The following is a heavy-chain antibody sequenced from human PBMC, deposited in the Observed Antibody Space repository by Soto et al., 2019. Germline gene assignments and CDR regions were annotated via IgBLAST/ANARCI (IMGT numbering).Heavy chain of an antibody. D-gene: IGHD1-26*01. V-gene: IGHV1-69*12. CDR3: ATTPPVGGYYYYGMDV. CDR2: IIPNFGTA. Sequence: QVQLVQSGAEVKKPGSSVKVSCKASGGTFISYAISWVRQAPGQGLEWMGGIIPNFGTANYAQKFQGRVTITADESTSTAYMELSSLRSEDTAVYYCATTPPVGGYYYYGMDVWGQGTTVTVSS. CDR1: GGTFISYA. J-gene: IGHJ6*02.